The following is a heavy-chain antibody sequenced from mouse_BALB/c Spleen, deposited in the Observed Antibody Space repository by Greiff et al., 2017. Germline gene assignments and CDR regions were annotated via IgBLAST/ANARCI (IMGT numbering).Heavy chain of an antibody. V-gene: IGHV1-69*02. D-gene: IGHD3-3*01. CDR3: TRKGLYYAMDY. Sequence: VQLQQPGAELVRPGASVKLSCKASGYTFTSYWINWVKQRPGQGLEWIGNIYPSDSYTNYNQKFKDKATLTVDKSSSTAYMQLSSPTSEDSAVYYCTRKGLYYAMDYWGQGTSVTVSS. J-gene: IGHJ4*01. CDR2: IYPSDSYT. CDR1: GYTFTSYW.